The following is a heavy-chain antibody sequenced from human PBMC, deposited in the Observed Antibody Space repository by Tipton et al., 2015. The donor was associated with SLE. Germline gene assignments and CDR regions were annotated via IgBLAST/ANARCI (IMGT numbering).Heavy chain of an antibody. CDR1: GGSISGYH. CDR3: ARAGGGDSNWFDP. Sequence: TLSLTCTVSGGSISGYHWSWLRQPPGKGLQWIGYISYTETTKYNPSLESRVIISVDTSKNQFPLRLSSVTAADTAADYCARAGGGDSNWFDPWGQGTLVTVSS. J-gene: IGHJ5*02. V-gene: IGHV4-59*12. D-gene: IGHD2-21*01. CDR2: ISYTETT.